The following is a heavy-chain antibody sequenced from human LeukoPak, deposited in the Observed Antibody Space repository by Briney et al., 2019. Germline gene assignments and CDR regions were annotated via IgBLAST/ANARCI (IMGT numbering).Heavy chain of an antibody. J-gene: IGHJ4*02. CDR2: INPNSGGT. CDR3: ARDSRSSYNFDY. Sequence: ASVKVSCKASGYTFTGYYMHWVRQAPGQGLEWMGWINPNSGGTNYAQKFQGRVTMTRDTSISTAYMELSSLKSDDTAVYYCARDSRSSYNFDYWGQGTLVTVSS. V-gene: IGHV1-2*02. D-gene: IGHD6-6*01. CDR1: GYTFTGYY.